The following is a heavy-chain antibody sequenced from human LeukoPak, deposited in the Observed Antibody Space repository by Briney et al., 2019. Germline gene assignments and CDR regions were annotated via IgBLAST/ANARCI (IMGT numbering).Heavy chain of an antibody. D-gene: IGHD3-10*01. CDR3: AKGANYYGSGTILGY. V-gene: IGHV3-23*01. CDR1: GFTFSSYA. Sequence: GGSLRLSCAASGFTFSSYAMSWVRQAPGKGLEWGSAISGSGGSTYYADSVKGRFTISRDNSKDTLYLQMNSLRAEDTAVYYCAKGANYYGSGTILGYWGQGTLVTVSS. J-gene: IGHJ4*02. CDR2: ISGSGGST.